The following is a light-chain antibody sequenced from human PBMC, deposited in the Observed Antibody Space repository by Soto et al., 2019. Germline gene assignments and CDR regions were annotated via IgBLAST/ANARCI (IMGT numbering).Light chain of an antibody. J-gene: IGKJ5*01. CDR1: QSVSSK. Sequence: EMVMTQSPATLSVSPGERATLSCRASQSVSSKLAWYQQKPGQAPRLLIYDTSTRATGIPARFSGSGFGTEFTLTISSLQSEDFAVYYCQQYKNWPLITFGQGTRLEIK. CDR3: QQYKNWPLIT. CDR2: DTS. V-gene: IGKV3-15*01.